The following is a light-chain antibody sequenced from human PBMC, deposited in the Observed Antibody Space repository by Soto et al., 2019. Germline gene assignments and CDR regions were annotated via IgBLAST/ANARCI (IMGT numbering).Light chain of an antibody. J-gene: IGLJ3*02. CDR3: IAWDDSLKGPV. Sequence: QSVLTQPPSASGTPGQRVTISCSGSSSNIGRNAVNWYQQVPGTAPKLLIYSHDQRPSGVPDRFSGSKSGASASLAISGLQSEDEANYYCIAWDDSLKGPVFGGGTHLTVL. CDR2: SHD. CDR1: SSNIGRNA. V-gene: IGLV1-44*01.